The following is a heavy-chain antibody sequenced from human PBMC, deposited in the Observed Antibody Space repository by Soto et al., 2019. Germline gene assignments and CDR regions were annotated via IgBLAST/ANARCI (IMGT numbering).Heavy chain of an antibody. CDR2: ISSSSYI. V-gene: IGHV3-21*01. CDR3: ARDRAALEYSSSSDY. Sequence: GGSLRLSCAASGFTFSSYSMNWVRQAPGKGLEWVSSISSSSYIYYADSVKGRFTISRDNAKNSLYLQMNSLRAEDTAVYYCARDRAALEYSSSSDYWGQGTLVTVSS. J-gene: IGHJ4*02. D-gene: IGHD6-6*01. CDR1: GFTFSSYS.